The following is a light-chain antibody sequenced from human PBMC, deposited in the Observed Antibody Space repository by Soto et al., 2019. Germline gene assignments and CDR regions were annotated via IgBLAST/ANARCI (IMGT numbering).Light chain of an antibody. J-gene: IGKJ1*01. CDR1: QSIRHY. CDR2: GAS. CDR3: QHHNSYSQT. V-gene: IGKV1-5*01. Sequence: DIQMTQSPPTLSACVGDRVTITCRASQSIRHYLAWYQQMPGKAPKLLIYGASTLQSGVPSRFSGSGSGTEFTLTISSLQPDDFGTYFCQHHNSYSQTFGQGTKVAIK.